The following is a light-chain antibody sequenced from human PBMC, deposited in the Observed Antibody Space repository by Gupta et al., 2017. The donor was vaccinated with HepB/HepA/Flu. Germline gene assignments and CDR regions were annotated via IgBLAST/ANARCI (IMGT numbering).Light chain of an antibody. CDR1: QSVSSY. J-gene: IGKJ4*01. CDR2: DGS. V-gene: IGKV3-11*01. CDR3: QQRSNWPLT. Sequence: EIVLTQSPATLSLSPGERATLSCRASQSVSSYLAWYQQKAGQAPRLLIYDGSNRATGIPARFSGSGSGTEFTLTISSLEPEDFAVYYCQQRSNWPLTFGGGTKVEIK.